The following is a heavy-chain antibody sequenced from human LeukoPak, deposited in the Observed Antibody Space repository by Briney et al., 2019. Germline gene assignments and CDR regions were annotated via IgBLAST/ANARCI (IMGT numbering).Heavy chain of an antibody. D-gene: IGHD2-15*01. J-gene: IGHJ4*02. Sequence: GASVKVSCKASGYTFTGYYMHWVRQAPGQGLEWMGWINPNSGGTNYAQKFQGRVTMTRDTSISTAYMELSRLRSDDTAVYYCARDFNWGYCSGGSCYSNWVRVGPSDYWGQGTLVTVSS. CDR2: INPNSGGT. CDR1: GYTFTGYY. CDR3: ARDFNWGYCSGGSCYSNWVRVGPSDY. V-gene: IGHV1-2*02.